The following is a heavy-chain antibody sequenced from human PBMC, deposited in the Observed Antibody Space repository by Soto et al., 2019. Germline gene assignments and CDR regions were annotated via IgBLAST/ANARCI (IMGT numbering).Heavy chain of an antibody. Sequence: PGGSLRLSCAASGFTFSSYAMHWVRQAPGKGLEWVAVISYDGSNKYYADSVKGRFTTSRDNSKNTLYLQMNSLRAEDTAVYYCARDHNWAFDYWAPGTLVTVSS. D-gene: IGHD1-20*01. V-gene: IGHV3-30-3*01. CDR3: ARDHNWAFDY. J-gene: IGHJ4*02. CDR2: ISYDGSNK. CDR1: GFTFSSYA.